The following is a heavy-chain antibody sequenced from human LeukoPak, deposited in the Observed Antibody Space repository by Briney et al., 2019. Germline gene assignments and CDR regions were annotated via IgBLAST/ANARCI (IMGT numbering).Heavy chain of an antibody. D-gene: IGHD2-2*01. J-gene: IGHJ5*02. V-gene: IGHV4-34*01. CDR3: ARNGLRYCSSTSCRNKHNWFDP. CDR1: GGSFSGYY. Sequence: SETLSLTCAVYGGSFSGYYWSWIRQPPGKGLEWIGEINHSGSTNYNPSLKSRVTISVDTSKNQFSLKLSSVTAADTAVYYCARNGLRYCSSTSCRNKHNWFDPWGRGTLVTVSS. CDR2: INHSGST.